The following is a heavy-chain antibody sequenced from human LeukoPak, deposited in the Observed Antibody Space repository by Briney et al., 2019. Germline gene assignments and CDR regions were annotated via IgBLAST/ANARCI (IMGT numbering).Heavy chain of an antibody. Sequence: GESLKISCKGSGYSFSSYWIAWVRQMPGKGLEWMGIIYPGDSETRYSPSFQGQVTISADKSINTAYLQWSSLKASDTAIYFCARDPKSDYWGQGTLVTVSS. CDR2: IYPGDSET. J-gene: IGHJ4*02. CDR1: GYSFSSYW. CDR3: ARDPKSDY. V-gene: IGHV5-51*01.